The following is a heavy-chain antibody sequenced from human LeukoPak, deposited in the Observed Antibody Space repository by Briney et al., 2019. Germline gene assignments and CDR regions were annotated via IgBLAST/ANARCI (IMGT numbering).Heavy chain of an antibody. CDR2: IRYDGSNK. V-gene: IGHV3-30*02. CDR3: ARDLDSSSWYYYYYMDV. J-gene: IGHJ6*03. D-gene: IGHD6-13*01. Sequence: GGSLRLSCAASGFTFSSYGMHWVRQAPGKGLEWVAFIRYDGSNKYYADSVKGRFTISRDNSKNTLYLQMNSLRAEDTAVYYCARDLDSSSWYYYYYMDVWGKGTTVTVSS. CDR1: GFTFSSYG.